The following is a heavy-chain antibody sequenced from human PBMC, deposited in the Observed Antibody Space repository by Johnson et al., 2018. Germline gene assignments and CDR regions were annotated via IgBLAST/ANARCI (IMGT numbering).Heavy chain of an antibody. V-gene: IGHV3-33*01. CDR2: IWYAGSNK. CDR1: GFTFSSYG. CDR3: ARDILGSSQFYYYYGMDV. Sequence: QVQLVESGGGVVQPGRSLRLSCAASGFTFSSYGMHWVRQAPGKGLEWVAAIWYAGSNKYYADSVKGRFTISRDNSKNTPYLQMNSLRAEDTAVHYCARDILGSSQFYYYYGMDVWGQGTTVTVSS. D-gene: IGHD6-6*01. J-gene: IGHJ6*02.